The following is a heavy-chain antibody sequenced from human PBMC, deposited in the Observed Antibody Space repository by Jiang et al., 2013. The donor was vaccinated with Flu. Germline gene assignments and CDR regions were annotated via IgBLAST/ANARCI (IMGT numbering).Heavy chain of an antibody. Sequence: SGAEVKKPGSSVKVSCKASGGTFSSYTISWVRQAPGQGLEWMGRIIPILGIANYAQKFQGRVTITADKSTSTAYMELSSLRSEDTAVYYCARAPWAITIPWERLGNWGQGTLVTVSS. V-gene: IGHV1-69*04. CDR3: ARAPWAITIPWERLGN. CDR1: GGTFSSYT. CDR2: IIPILGIA. J-gene: IGHJ4*02. D-gene: IGHD3-3*01.